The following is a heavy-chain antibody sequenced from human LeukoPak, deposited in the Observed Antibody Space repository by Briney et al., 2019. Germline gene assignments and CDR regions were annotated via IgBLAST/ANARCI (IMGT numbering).Heavy chain of an antibody. CDR3: ASPTGGSGNSVRFDY. CDR2: ISAYNGNT. CDR1: GYTFTSCG. Sequence: ASVKVSCKASGYTFTSCGISWVRQAPGQGLEWMGWISAYNGNTNYAQKLQGRVTMTTDTSTSTAYMELSSLRSEDTAVYYCASPTGGSGNSVRFDYWGQGTLVTVSS. D-gene: IGHD4-23*01. J-gene: IGHJ4*02. V-gene: IGHV1-18*01.